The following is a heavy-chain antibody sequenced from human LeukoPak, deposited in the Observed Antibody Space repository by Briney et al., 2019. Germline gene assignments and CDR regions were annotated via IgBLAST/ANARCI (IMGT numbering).Heavy chain of an antibody. CDR3: ARRCSGGSCYSDYYYYGMDV. V-gene: IGHV1-69*04. D-gene: IGHD2-15*01. CDR2: IIPILGIA. Sequence: GASVKVSCKASGGTFSSYAISWVRQAPGQGLEWMGRIIPILGIANYAQKFQGRVTITADKSTSTAYMELSSLRSEDTAVYYCARRCSGGSCYSDYYYYGMDVWGQGTTVTVSS. CDR1: GGTFSSYA. J-gene: IGHJ6*02.